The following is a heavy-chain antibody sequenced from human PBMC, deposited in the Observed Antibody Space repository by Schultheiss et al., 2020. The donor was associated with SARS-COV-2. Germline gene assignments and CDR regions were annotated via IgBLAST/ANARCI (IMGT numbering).Heavy chain of an antibody. Sequence: SETLSLTCAVSGGSISSSNWWSWVRQPPGKGLEWIGEIYHSGSTNYNPSLKSRVTISVDKSKNQFSLKLSSVTAADTAVYYCAIAPHPIVVPAAIGYYYFYMNVWGKGTTVTVSS. D-gene: IGHD2-2*01. CDR3: AIAPHPIVVPAAIGYYYFYMNV. J-gene: IGHJ6*03. CDR2: IYHSGST. CDR1: GGSISSSNW. V-gene: IGHV4-4*02.